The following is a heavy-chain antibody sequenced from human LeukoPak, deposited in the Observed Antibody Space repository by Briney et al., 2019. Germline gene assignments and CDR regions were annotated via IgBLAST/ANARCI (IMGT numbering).Heavy chain of an antibody. D-gene: IGHD3-10*01. Sequence: ASVKVSCKASGGTFSSYAISWVRQAPGQGLEWMGRIIPILGIANYAQKFQGRVTITADKSTGTAYMELSSLSSVTAADTAVYYCARERLTYYYGSGSYYTLPWKDAFDIWGQGTMVTVSS. J-gene: IGHJ3*02. CDR3: ARERLTYYYGSGSYYTLPWKDAFDI. V-gene: IGHV1-69*04. CDR1: GGTFSSYA. CDR2: IIPILGIA.